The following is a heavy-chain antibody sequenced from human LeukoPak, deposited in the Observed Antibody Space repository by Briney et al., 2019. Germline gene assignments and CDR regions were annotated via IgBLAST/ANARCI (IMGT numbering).Heavy chain of an antibody. V-gene: IGHV3-21*01. Sequence: PGGSLRLSCAASGFTFSSYSMNWVRQAPGKGLEWVSSISSSSSYIYYADSVKGRFTISRDNAKNSLYLQMNSLRAEDTAVYHCAREAYYDSSGLDYWGQGTLVTVSS. CDR3: AREAYYDSSGLDY. CDR2: ISSSSSYI. J-gene: IGHJ4*02. D-gene: IGHD3-22*01. CDR1: GFTFSSYS.